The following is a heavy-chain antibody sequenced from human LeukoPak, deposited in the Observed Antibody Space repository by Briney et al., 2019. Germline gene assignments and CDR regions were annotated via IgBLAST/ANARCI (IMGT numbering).Heavy chain of an antibody. D-gene: IGHD3-3*01. Sequence: GGSLRLSCAASGFTFSSYWMSWVRQAPGKGLEWVANIKQDGSGKYYVDSVKGRFTISRDNAKNSLYLQMNSLRAEDTAVYYCARGGGISYFDYWGQGTLVTVSS. CDR2: IKQDGSGK. V-gene: IGHV3-7*01. CDR1: GFTFSSYW. J-gene: IGHJ4*02. CDR3: ARGGGISYFDY.